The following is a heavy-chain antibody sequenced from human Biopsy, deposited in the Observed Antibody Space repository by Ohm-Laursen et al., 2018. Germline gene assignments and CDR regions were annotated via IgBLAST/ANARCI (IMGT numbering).Heavy chain of an antibody. Sequence: SLRLSCSASGFTFSSSWMTWVRQAPGKGLEWVANIKQDGSEEYYVDSVKGRFTISRDNANNSLYLQVNSLRAEDTAVYFCARESSTSGRVRVDSWGQGTLVTVSS. CDR1: GFTFSSSW. CDR2: IKQDGSEE. V-gene: IGHV3-7*01. J-gene: IGHJ5*01. D-gene: IGHD2-2*01. CDR3: ARESSTSGRVRVDS.